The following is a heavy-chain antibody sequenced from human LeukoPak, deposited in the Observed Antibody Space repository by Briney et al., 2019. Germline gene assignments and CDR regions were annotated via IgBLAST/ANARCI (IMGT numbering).Heavy chain of an antibody. Sequence: PSETLSLTCTVSGGSISSYYWSWIRQPPGKGLEWIGSIYYSGSTYYNPSLKSRVTISVDTSKNQFSLKLSSVTAADTAVYYCARHVRTWNRCGVDYWGQGTLVTVSS. CDR3: ARHVRTWNRCGVDY. D-gene: IGHD1-1*01. CDR2: IYYSGST. J-gene: IGHJ4*02. CDR1: GGSISSYY. V-gene: IGHV4-59*05.